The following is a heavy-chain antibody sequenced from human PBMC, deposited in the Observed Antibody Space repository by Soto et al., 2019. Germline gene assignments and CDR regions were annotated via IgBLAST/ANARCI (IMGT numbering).Heavy chain of an antibody. D-gene: IGHD5-12*01. CDR1: GGSISSGGYY. CDR3: ARRRDGYNQYYFDY. CDR2: IYYSGST. V-gene: IGHV4-39*01. J-gene: IGHJ4*02. Sequence: SLTLSLTCTVFGGSISSGGYYWIWIRQPPGKGLEWIGSIYYSGSTYYNPSLKSRVTISVDTSKNQFSLKLSSVTAADTAVYYCARRRDGYNQYYFDYWGQGTLVTVSS.